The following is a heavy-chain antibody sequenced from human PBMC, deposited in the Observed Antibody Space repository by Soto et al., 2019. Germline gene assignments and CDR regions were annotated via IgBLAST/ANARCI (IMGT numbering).Heavy chain of an antibody. CDR3: AKDRPTNVLLWFGEFAN. J-gene: IGHJ4*02. CDR1: GFIFSDYA. Sequence: GGSLRLSCSASGFIFSDYAMHWVRQAPGKGMAWVAVILFDGSNKYYADSVKGRFTISRDNSKNTLYLQMNSLRAEDTAVYYCAKDRPTNVLLWFGEFANWGQGTLVTVSS. CDR2: ILFDGSNK. V-gene: IGHV3-30*18. D-gene: IGHD3-10*01.